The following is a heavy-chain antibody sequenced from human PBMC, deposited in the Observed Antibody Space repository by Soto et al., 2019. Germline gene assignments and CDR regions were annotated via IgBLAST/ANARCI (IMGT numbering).Heavy chain of an antibody. CDR3: ARGSGSFSP. CDR2: IYYNGNT. Sequence: QVQLQESGPGLVKPSQTLSLTCTVSGGSVSSGDYYWSWIRQPPGRGLEWSGYIYYNGNTYYTPSLKRRATISVDTSKNPFSLKVTSVTAADTAVYYCARGSGSFSPWGQGTLVSVSS. D-gene: IGHD1-26*01. J-gene: IGHJ5*02. CDR1: GGSVSSGDYY. V-gene: IGHV4-30-4*01.